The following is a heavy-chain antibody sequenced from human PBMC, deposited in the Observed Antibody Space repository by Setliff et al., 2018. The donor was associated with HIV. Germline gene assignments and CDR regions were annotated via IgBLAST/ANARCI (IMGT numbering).Heavy chain of an antibody. CDR3: TREWVLIKQTIVGATPYYYYYMDV. V-gene: IGHV3-7*03. J-gene: IGHJ6*03. D-gene: IGHD1-26*01. Sequence: GGSLRLSCVASGLTFNRYWMSWVRQVPGKGLEWVSNTKYDGSESYYVDSVKGRFITSTDNARNSLFLQMNSLKTEDTAVYYCTREWVLIKQTIVGATPYYYYYMDVWGKGTTVTVSS. CDR1: GLTFNRYW. CDR2: TKYDGSES.